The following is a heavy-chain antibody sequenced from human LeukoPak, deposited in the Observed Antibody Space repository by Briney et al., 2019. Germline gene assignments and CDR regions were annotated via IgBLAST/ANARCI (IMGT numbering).Heavy chain of an antibody. CDR1: GFTFSSYA. CDR3: AKDLGSYGDYWRDAFDI. D-gene: IGHD4-17*01. CDR2: ISGSGGST. V-gene: IGHV3-23*01. Sequence: PGGSLRLSCAASGFTFSSYAMSWVRQAPGKGLEWVSAISGSGGSTYYADSVKGRFTISRDNSKNTLYLQMNSLRAEDTAVYYCAKDLGSYGDYWRDAFDIWGQGTMVTVSS. J-gene: IGHJ3*02.